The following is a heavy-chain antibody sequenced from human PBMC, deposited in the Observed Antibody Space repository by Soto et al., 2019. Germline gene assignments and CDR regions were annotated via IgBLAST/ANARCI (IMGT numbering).Heavy chain of an antibody. CDR2: ISSSSSYI. V-gene: IGHV3-21*01. Sequence: EVQLVESGGGLVKPGGSLRLSCAASGFTFSSYSMNWVRQAPGEGLEWVSSISSSSSYIYYADSVKGRFTISRDNAKNSLYLQMNSLRAEDTAVYYCAREPISPGYSSGWSDYWGQGTLVTVSS. J-gene: IGHJ4*02. CDR1: GFTFSSYS. D-gene: IGHD6-19*01. CDR3: AREPISPGYSSGWSDY.